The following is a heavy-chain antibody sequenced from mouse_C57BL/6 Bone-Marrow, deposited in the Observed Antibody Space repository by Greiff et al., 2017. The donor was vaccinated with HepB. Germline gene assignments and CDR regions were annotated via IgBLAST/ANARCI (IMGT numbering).Heavy chain of an antibody. Sequence: QVQLQQPGAELVRPGSSVKLSCKASGYTFTSYWMHWVKQRPIQGLEWIGNIDPSDSETHYNQKFKDKATLTVDKSSSTAYMQLSSLTSEDSAVYDCARSPYGSSYSYAMDYWGQGTSVTVSS. D-gene: IGHD1-1*01. CDR3: ARSPYGSSYSYAMDY. CDR1: GYTFTSYW. V-gene: IGHV1-52*01. CDR2: IDPSDSET. J-gene: IGHJ4*01.